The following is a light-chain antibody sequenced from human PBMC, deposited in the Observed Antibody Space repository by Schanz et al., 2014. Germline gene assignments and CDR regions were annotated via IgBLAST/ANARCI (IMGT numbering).Light chain of an antibody. CDR3: QSFDSTLNGWV. Sequence: QSVLTQPPSASGSLGQSVTISCTGTSNDIGRYDFVSWYQQHPGKAPKLMIYAVNKRPSGVPDRFSGSKSGTSASLAITGLQADDEAYYHCQSFDSTLNGWVFGGGTKLTVL. CDR2: AVN. V-gene: IGLV2-8*01. J-gene: IGLJ3*02. CDR1: SNDIGRYDF.